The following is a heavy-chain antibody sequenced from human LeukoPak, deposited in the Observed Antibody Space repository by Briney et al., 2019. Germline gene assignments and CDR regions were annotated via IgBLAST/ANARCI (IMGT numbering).Heavy chain of an antibody. D-gene: IGHD3-10*01. Sequence: PGGSLRLSCAASGFTFTNYEMNWVRQAPGKGLEWVSYISNSGDTMYYADSVKGRFIISRDNARNLLYLQMHSLSAEDGGLYYCVQRRGKKSDAFDIWGQGTLVTVSS. J-gene: IGHJ3*02. CDR1: GFTFTNYE. V-gene: IGHV3-48*03. CDR3: VQRRGKKSDAFDI. CDR2: ISNSGDTM.